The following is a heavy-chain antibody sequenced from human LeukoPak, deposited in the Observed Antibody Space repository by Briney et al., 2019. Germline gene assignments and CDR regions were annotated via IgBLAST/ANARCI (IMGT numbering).Heavy chain of an antibody. Sequence: SETLSLTCAVYGGSFSGYYWSWIRQPPGKGLEWIGEINHSGSTNYNPSLKSRVTISVDTSKSQFSLKLSSVTAADTAVYYCARGLGYCSGGSCHKFDYWGQGTLVTVSS. CDR2: INHSGST. J-gene: IGHJ4*02. D-gene: IGHD2-15*01. CDR3: ARGLGYCSGGSCHKFDY. V-gene: IGHV4-34*01. CDR1: GGSFSGYY.